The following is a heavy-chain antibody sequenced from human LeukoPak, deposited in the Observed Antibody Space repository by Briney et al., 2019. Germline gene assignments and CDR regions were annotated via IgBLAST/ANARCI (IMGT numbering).Heavy chain of an antibody. CDR2: IIPILGIA. CDR3: ARDLVDYGDYEPTR. J-gene: IGHJ4*02. D-gene: IGHD4-17*01. V-gene: IGHV1-69*04. CDR1: GGTFSSYA. Sequence: GASVKVSCKASGGTFSSYAISWVRQAPGQGLEWMGRIIPILGIANYAQKFQGRVTITADKSTSTAYMELSSLRSEDTAVYYCARDLVDYGDYEPTRWGQGTLVTVSS.